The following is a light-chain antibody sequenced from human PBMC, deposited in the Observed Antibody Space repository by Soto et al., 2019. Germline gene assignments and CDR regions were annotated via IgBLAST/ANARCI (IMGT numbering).Light chain of an antibody. CDR3: QQSYNTPT. CDR2: KAS. V-gene: IGKV1-5*03. Sequence: DIQMTQSPSTLSASVGDRVTITCRASQSISSWLAWYQQKPGKAPKLLIYKASSLESGVPSRFSGSGSGTDFTLTISSLQPEDFATYFCQQSYNTPTFGGGTKVDIK. J-gene: IGKJ4*01. CDR1: QSISSW.